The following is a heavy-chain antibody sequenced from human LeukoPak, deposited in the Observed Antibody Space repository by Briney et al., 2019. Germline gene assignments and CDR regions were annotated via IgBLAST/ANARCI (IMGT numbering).Heavy chain of an antibody. Sequence: GGSLRLSCAASGFTFSNAWMSWVRQAPGKGLEWVGRIKSKTDGGTTDYAAPVKSRFTISRDDSKNTLYLQMNSLKTDDTAVYYCTTFSMIVVVITDWGQGTLVTVSS. CDR3: TTFSMIVVVITD. J-gene: IGHJ4*02. CDR1: GFTFSNAW. D-gene: IGHD3-22*01. CDR2: IKSKTDGGTT. V-gene: IGHV3-15*01.